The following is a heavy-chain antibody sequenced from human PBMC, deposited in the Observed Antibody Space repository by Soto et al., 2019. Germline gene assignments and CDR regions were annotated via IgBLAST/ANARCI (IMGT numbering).Heavy chain of an antibody. CDR1: GGSISSYY. CDR2: INYSGSS. V-gene: IGHV4-59*01. J-gene: IGHJ3*02. CDR3: ARPYSGAYWATFDT. D-gene: IGHD1-26*01. Sequence: SLTCTVSGGSISSYYWSWIRQPPGKGLEWIGYINYSGSSNYNPSLKSRVALSLDTSKNQFSLKLTSVTAADTAVYYCARPYSGAYWATFDTWGQGTMVTVSS.